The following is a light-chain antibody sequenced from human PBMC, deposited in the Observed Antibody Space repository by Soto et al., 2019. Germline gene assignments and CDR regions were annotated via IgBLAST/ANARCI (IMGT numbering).Light chain of an antibody. J-gene: IGLJ3*02. V-gene: IGLV1-40*01. Sequence: QSVLTQPASVSGAPGQGVTISCTGSSSNIGKDYDVHWYQQLPGAAPRLLIYSNFNRPSGVPYRFSGSKSGSSASLVITGLQAEDEADYYCQAYDNSLSGWVFGGGTQLTVL. CDR3: QAYDNSLSGWV. CDR2: SNF. CDR1: SSNIGKDYD.